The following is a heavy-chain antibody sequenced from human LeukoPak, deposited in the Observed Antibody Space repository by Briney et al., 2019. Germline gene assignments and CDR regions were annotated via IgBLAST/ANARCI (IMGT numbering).Heavy chain of an antibody. Sequence: GASVKVSCKASGYTFTGYYMHWVRQAPGQGLEWMGWINPNSGGTNYAQKFQGRVTMTRDTSISTAYMELSRLRSDDTAVYYCARQGPLTTAVATRTNPFDYWGQGTLVTVSS. D-gene: IGHD4-11*01. CDR2: INPNSGGT. CDR3: ARQGPLTTAVATRTNPFDY. J-gene: IGHJ4*02. V-gene: IGHV1-2*02. CDR1: GYTFTGYY.